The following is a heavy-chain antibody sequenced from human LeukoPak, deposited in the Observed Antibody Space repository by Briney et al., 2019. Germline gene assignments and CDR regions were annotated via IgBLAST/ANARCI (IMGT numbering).Heavy chain of an antibody. CDR2: IVVGSGNT. Sequence: SVKVSCKASGFTFTSSAVQWVRQARGQRLEWIGWIVVGSGNTNYAQKFQERVTITRDMSTSTAYMEQSSLRSEDTAVYYCAALPGYYCSGGSCYYPWGQGTLVTVSS. CDR1: GFTFTSSA. D-gene: IGHD2-15*01. V-gene: IGHV1-58*01. CDR3: AALPGYYCSGGSCYYP. J-gene: IGHJ5*02.